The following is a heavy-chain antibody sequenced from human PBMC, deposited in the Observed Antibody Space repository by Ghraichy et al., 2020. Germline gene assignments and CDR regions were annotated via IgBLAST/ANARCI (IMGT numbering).Heavy chain of an antibody. V-gene: IGHV3-7*01. CDR2: IKQDGSEK. CDR3: ARGKDSSGWYGFDY. CDR1: GFTFSSYW. D-gene: IGHD6-19*01. J-gene: IGHJ4*02. Sequence: ETLSLTCAASGFTFSSYWMSWVRQAPGKGLEWVANIKQDGSEKYYVDSVKGRFTISRDNAKNSLYLQMNSLRAEDTAVYYCARGKDSSGWYGFDYWGQGTLVTVSS.